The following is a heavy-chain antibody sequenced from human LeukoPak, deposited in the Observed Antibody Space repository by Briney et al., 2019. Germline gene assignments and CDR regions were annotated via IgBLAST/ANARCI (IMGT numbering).Heavy chain of an antibody. CDR1: GYTFTSYG. J-gene: IGHJ6*02. Sequence: APVKVSCKASGYTFTSYGISWVRQAPGQGLEWMGWISAYNGNTNYAQKLQGRVTMTTDTSTSTAYMELRSLRSDDTAVYYCARYYYYYGMDVWGQGTTVTVSS. CDR3: ARYYYYYGMDV. V-gene: IGHV1-18*01. CDR2: ISAYNGNT.